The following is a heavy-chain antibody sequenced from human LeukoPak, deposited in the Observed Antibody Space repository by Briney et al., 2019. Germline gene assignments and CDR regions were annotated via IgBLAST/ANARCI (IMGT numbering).Heavy chain of an antibody. CDR1: GGSISSYY. D-gene: IGHD3-10*01. CDR3: ARRPNLTYYYGSGSYTAYAFDI. CDR2: IYYSGST. V-gene: IGHV4-59*08. Sequence: NPSETLSLTCTVSGGSISSYYWSWIRQPPGKGLEWIGYIYYSGSTNYNPSLKSRVTISVDTSKNQFSLKLSSVTAADTAVYYCARRPNLTYYYGSGSYTAYAFDIWGQGTMVTVSS. J-gene: IGHJ3*02.